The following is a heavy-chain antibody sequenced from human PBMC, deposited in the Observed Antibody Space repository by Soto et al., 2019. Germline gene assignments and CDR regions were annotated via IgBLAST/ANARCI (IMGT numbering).Heavy chain of an antibody. CDR1: GYTFTGYY. V-gene: IGHV1-2*04. Sequence: QVQLVQSGAEVKKAGASVKVSCTASGYTFTGYYIHWVRQAPGQGLEWMGWINPDSGGTDYAPKSQGWVTMTRDTSLSTAYLELSRLKSDDTAVYYCARQGSVRSVYDPFDHWGQGTLVTVSS. J-gene: IGHJ4*02. CDR3: ARQGSVRSVYDPFDH. D-gene: IGHD5-12*01. CDR2: INPDSGGT.